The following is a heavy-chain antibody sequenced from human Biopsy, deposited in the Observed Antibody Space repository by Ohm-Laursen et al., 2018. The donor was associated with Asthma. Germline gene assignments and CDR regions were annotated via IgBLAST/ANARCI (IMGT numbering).Heavy chain of an antibody. Sequence: TLSLTCTVSGASITSSAYYWGWIRQPPGKGLEWIGSVYYGETTYYSPSLKSRVTISVDTSKNQFSLILSSVTAEDTAVYYCARTFHFWSPYHAEHYQLWGQGTLATVPS. CDR1: GASITSSAYY. D-gene: IGHD3-3*02. J-gene: IGHJ1*01. V-gene: IGHV4-39*01. CDR3: ARTFHFWSPYHAEHYQL. CDR2: VYYGETT.